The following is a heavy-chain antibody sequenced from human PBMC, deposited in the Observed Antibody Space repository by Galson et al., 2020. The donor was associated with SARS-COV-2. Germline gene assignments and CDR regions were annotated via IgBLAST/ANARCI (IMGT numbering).Heavy chain of an antibody. Sequence: GGSLRLSCAASGFTFSSYGMHWVRQAPGKGLEWVAVIWYDGSNKYYADSVKGRFTIYRDNSKNKLYLQMNSLRAEDTAVYYCARDQPWDGTGDDYWCQGTLVTVSS. V-gene: IGHV3-33*01. CDR1: GFTFSSYG. CDR2: IWYDGSNK. J-gene: IGHJ4*02. D-gene: IGHD7-27*01. CDR3: ARDQPWDGTGDDY.